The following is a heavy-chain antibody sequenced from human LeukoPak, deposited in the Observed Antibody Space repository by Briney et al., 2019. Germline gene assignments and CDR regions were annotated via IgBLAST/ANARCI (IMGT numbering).Heavy chain of an antibody. J-gene: IGHJ5*02. V-gene: IGHV5-51*01. Sequence: GESLKISCKGSGYSFTSYWISWVRQMPGKGLEWMGIIYPGDSDTRYSPSFQGQVTISADKSISTAYLQWSSLKASDTAMYYCAMMRIVGAPYGWFDPWGQGTLVTVSS. CDR1: GYSFTSYW. D-gene: IGHD1-26*01. CDR3: AMMRIVGAPYGWFDP. CDR2: IYPGDSDT.